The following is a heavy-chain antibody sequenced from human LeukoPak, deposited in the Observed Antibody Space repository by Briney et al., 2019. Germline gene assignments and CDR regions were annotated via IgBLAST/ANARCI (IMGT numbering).Heavy chain of an antibody. D-gene: IGHD6-6*01. CDR3: AKGYSSSQYFDY. CDR1: GFTFSSYG. V-gene: IGHV3-30*02. Sequence: PGGSLRLTCAASGFTFSSYGMHWVRQAPGKGLEWVAFIRYDGSNKYYADSVKGRFTISRDNSKNTLYLQMNSLRAEDTAVYYCAKGYSSSQYFDYWGQGTLVTVSS. CDR2: IRYDGSNK. J-gene: IGHJ4*02.